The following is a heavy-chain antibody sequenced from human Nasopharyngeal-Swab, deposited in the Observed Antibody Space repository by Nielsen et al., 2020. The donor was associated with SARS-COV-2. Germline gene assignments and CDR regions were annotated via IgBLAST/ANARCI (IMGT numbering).Heavy chain of an antibody. CDR2: ISASGGST. CDR1: GFTFNIYA. Sequence: GGSLRLSCIASGFTFNIYAMAWVSRTPGRGLQWVPGISASGGSTYYTDSVKGRFAVSRDNSRNTLYLQMHSLRVEDTALYYCAKDDVVRGDAFDIRGQGTMVTVSS. CDR3: AKDDVVRGDAFDI. J-gene: IGHJ3*02. V-gene: IGHV3-23*01. D-gene: IGHD3-10*01.